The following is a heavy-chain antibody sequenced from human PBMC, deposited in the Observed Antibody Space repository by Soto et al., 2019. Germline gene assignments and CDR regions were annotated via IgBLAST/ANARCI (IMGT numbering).Heavy chain of an antibody. J-gene: IGHJ4*02. CDR3: AKDMTSYSYVWYFDS. CDR2: VSGSGGGK. V-gene: IGHV3-23*01. CDR1: GLTFSSYA. D-gene: IGHD5-18*01. Sequence: GGSLRLSSAASGLTFSSYAMSWVRQAPGKGMEWVSAVSGSGGGKYYAASVQGRFTISRDNSKNTLYLQINRLRAEHKAVSYCAKDMTSYSYVWYFDSWGQGTLVTFSS.